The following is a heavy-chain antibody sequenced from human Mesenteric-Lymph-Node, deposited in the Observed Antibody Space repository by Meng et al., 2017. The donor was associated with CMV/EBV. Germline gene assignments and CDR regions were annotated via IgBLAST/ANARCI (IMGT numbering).Heavy chain of an antibody. D-gene: IGHD6-13*01. CDR2: IYWDDDK. CDR1: GFSPSTSGGG. J-gene: IGHJ4*02. V-gene: IGHV2-5*02. CDR3: AHSVWSSSWCLFDY. Sequence: SGFSPSTSGGGVGWIRQPPGKALEWLAIIYWDDDKRYSPSLKSRLTITKDTSKNQVVLTMTNMDPVDTATYYCAHSVWSSSWCLFDYWGQGTLVTVSS.